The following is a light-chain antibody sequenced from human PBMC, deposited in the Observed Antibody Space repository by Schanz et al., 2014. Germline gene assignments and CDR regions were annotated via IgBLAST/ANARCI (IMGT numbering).Light chain of an antibody. J-gene: IGKJ4*01. CDR1: QSVSSRN. V-gene: IGKV3D-20*02. CDR3: QQRNNWLT. Sequence: EIVLTQSPGTLSLSPGERATLSCRASQSVSSRNLAWYQQKPGQAPRLLIYGASIRATGIPDRFSGSGSGTDFTLTISSLEPEDFAVYYCQQRNNWLTFGGGTKVEIK. CDR2: GAS.